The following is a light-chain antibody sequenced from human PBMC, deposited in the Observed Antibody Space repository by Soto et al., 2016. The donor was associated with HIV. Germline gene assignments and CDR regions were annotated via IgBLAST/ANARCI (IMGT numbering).Light chain of an antibody. CDR3: NSRDSSGNQWV. V-gene: IGLV3-19*01. J-gene: IGLJ3*02. Sequence: SSELTQDPAVSVALGQTVRITCQGDSLRSYYASWYQQKPGQAPILVIYGKNNRPSGIPDRFSGSSSGNTGSLTITGTQAEDEADYYCNSRDSSGNQWVFGGGTKTDRP. CDR1: SLRSYY. CDR2: GKN.